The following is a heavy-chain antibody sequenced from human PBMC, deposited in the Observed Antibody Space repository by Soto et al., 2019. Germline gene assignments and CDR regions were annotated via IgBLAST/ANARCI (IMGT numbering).Heavy chain of an antibody. J-gene: IGHJ4*02. CDR2: SYSGGST. CDR3: ARALEFGEGGGVFDY. Sequence: EVQLVESGGGLVQPGWSLRLSCAASGFTVSSNYMSWVRQATGKGLEWVSVSYSGGSTYYADSVKGRFTISRDNSKTTLYLQLNSLRAEDTAVDYCARALEFGEGGGVFDYWGQGTLVTVSS. D-gene: IGHD3-10*01. V-gene: IGHV3-66*01. CDR1: GFTVSSNY.